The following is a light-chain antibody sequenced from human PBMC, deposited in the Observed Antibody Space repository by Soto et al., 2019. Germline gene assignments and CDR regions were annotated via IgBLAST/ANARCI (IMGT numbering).Light chain of an antibody. CDR3: QQYNNWPYT. V-gene: IGKV3-15*01. J-gene: IGKJ2*01. Sequence: EIVMTQSPATLSVSPWERATLSCRASQSVSSNLAWYQQKPGQAPRLLIYGAATRATGFPARFSGSGSGTEFTLTISSLQSGDFAVYYCQQYNNWPYTFGQGTKVDIK. CDR1: QSVSSN. CDR2: GAA.